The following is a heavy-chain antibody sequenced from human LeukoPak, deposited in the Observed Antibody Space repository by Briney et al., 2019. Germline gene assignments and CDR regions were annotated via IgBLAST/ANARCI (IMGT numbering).Heavy chain of an antibody. J-gene: IGHJ5*01. CDR2: IRDSGET. D-gene: IGHD3-16*01. V-gene: IGHV3-66*03. CDR1: GFTFDDYG. CDR3: ARDRAVTQVWVEFDS. Sequence: GGSLRLSCAASGFTFDDYGMSWVRQAPGKGLEWVSLIRDSGETFYADSVKGRFTISRDNSKNTVYLQMNRLRVEDTAVYFCARDRAVTQVWVEFDSWGQGTLVTVSS.